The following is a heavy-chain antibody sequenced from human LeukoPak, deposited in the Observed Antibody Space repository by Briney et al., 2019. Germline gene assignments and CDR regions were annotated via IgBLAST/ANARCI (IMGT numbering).Heavy chain of an antibody. CDR1: GYSFTNYW. J-gene: IGHJ5*02. CDR3: ARLTLYDSSGYYGWFDP. Sequence: GESLKISCKGSGYSFTNYWIGWVRQMPGKGLEWMGIIYPGDSDTRYSPSFQGQVTISADKSINTAYLQWSSLKASDTAMYYCARLTLYDSSGYYGWFDPWGQGTLVTVSS. V-gene: IGHV5-51*03. CDR2: IYPGDSDT. D-gene: IGHD3-22*01.